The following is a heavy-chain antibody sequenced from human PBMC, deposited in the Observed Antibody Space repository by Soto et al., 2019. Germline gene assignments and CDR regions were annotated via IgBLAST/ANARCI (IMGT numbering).Heavy chain of an antibody. Sequence: GGSLRLSCAASGFTFDDYAMHWVRQTPGKGLEWVSGISWNSGTIAYADSVKGRFTISRDNAKNSLYLQMNSLRVEDTALYYCAKGSGDVLRPPFYYMDVWGKGTTVTVSS. D-gene: IGHD3-3*01. CDR2: ISWNSGTI. J-gene: IGHJ6*03. V-gene: IGHV3-9*01. CDR3: AKGSGDVLRPPFYYMDV. CDR1: GFTFDDYA.